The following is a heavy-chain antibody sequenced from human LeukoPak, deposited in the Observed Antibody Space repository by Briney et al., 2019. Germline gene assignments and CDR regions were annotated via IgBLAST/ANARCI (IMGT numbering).Heavy chain of an antibody. CDR1: GFTFSSYG. D-gene: IGHD3-22*01. V-gene: IGHV3-30*18. CDR2: ISYDGSNK. Sequence: GGSLRLSCAASGFTFSSYGMHWVRKAPGKGLEWVAVISYDGSNKYYADSVKGRFTISRDNSKNTLYLQMNSLRAEDTAVYYCAKDKADYYDSSGYWPDAFDIWGQGTMVTVSS. CDR3: AKDKADYYDSSGYWPDAFDI. J-gene: IGHJ3*02.